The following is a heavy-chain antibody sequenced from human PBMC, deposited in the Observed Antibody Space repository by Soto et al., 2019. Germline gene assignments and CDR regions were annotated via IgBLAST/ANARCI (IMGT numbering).Heavy chain of an antibody. CDR3: AKVSPMGYFFDF. Sequence: QVHLVQSGGGVVQPGRSLRLSCAASGFAFNTYSMHWVRQAPGRGLEWVAVISYDGSNKFYADSVKGRFTISRDNSKNTLYLEMNSLRGEDTAVYYCAKVSPMGYFFDFWGQGTLVIVSS. CDR2: ISYDGSNK. J-gene: IGHJ4*02. V-gene: IGHV3-30-3*01. CDR1: GFAFNTYS.